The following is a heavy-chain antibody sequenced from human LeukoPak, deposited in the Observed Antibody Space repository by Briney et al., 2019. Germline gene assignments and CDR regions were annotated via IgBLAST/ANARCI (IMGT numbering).Heavy chain of an antibody. Sequence: GGSLRLSCAASGFTFSDHYMAWVRQAPGKGLEWVSRIRNKPNSYTTEYAASVKGRFTISRDNSKNTLYLQMNSLRAEDTAVYYCAKGPRVDFWSGYYNWFDPWGQGTLVTVSS. CDR2: IRNKPNSYTT. CDR1: GFTFSDHY. CDR3: AKGPRVDFWSGYYNWFDP. J-gene: IGHJ5*02. V-gene: IGHV3-72*01. D-gene: IGHD3-3*01.